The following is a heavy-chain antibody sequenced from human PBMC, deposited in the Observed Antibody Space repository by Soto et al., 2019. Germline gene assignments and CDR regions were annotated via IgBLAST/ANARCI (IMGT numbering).Heavy chain of an antibody. J-gene: IGHJ4*02. CDR2: IWYDGSNK. Sequence: QVQLVESGGGMVQPGRSLRLSCAASGFTFSSYGMHWVRQAPGKGLEWVAVIWYDGSNKYYADSVKGRFTISRDNSKNTLYLQMNSLRAEDTAVYYCARDPRGYSYGYFDYWGQGTLVTVSS. D-gene: IGHD5-18*01. CDR1: GFTFSSYG. CDR3: ARDPRGYSYGYFDY. V-gene: IGHV3-33*01.